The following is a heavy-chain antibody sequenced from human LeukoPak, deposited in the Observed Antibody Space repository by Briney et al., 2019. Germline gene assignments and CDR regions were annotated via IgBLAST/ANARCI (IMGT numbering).Heavy chain of an antibody. V-gene: IGHV3-74*01. CDR3: AELGITMIGGV. D-gene: IGHD3-10*02. CDR2: INSDGSST. J-gene: IGHJ6*04. CDR1: GFSFTTSG. Sequence: AGGTLRLSCAASGFSFTTSGMSWVRQAPGKGLVWVSRINSDGSSTSYADSVKGRFTISRDNAKNSLYLQMNSLRAEDTAVYYCAELGITMIGGVWGKGTTVTISS.